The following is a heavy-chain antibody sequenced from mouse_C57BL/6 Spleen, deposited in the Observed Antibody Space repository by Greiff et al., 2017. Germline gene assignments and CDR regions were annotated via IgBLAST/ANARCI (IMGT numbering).Heavy chain of an antibody. Sequence: VQLQQPGAELVKPGASVKMSCKASGYTFTSYWITWVKQRPGQGLEWIGDIYPGSGGTNYNEKFKSKATLTVDTSSSTAYMQLSSLTSEDSAVYSCARLREYDDGYYFDYWGQGTTLTVSS. V-gene: IGHV1-55*01. CDR1: GYTFTSYW. CDR3: ARLREYDDGYYFDY. D-gene: IGHD2-14*01. CDR2: IYPGSGGT. J-gene: IGHJ2*01.